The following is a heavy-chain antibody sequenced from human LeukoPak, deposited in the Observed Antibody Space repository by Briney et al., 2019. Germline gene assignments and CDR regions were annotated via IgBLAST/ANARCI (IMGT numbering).Heavy chain of an antibody. D-gene: IGHD6-19*01. J-gene: IGHJ4*02. CDR3: AKAGSGAVAHFDY. Sequence: GGSLRLSCAASGFTFDDYGMHWVRQAPGKGLEWVAIISYDGSKKYYADSMKGRFTISRDNSKNTLYIQMNSLRGEDTALYYCAKAGSGAVAHFDYWGQGTLVTVSS. CDR1: GFTFDDYG. V-gene: IGHV3-30*18. CDR2: ISYDGSKK.